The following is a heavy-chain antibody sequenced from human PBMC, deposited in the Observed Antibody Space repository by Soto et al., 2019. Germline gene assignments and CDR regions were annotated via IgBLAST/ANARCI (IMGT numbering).Heavy chain of an antibody. Sequence: QVQLQESGPGLVKPSETLSLTCTVSGGSISSYYWSWIRQPPGKGLEWIGYIYYSGSTTYNPSLKSRVTISVDTSKNQFSLKLSSVTAADTAVYYCARAYGFYFDYWGQGTLVPVSS. J-gene: IGHJ4*02. CDR3: ARAYGFYFDY. CDR2: IYYSGST. D-gene: IGHD3-10*01. V-gene: IGHV4-59*08. CDR1: GGSISSYY.